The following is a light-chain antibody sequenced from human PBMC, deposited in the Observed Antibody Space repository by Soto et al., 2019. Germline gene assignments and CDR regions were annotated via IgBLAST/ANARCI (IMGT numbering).Light chain of an antibody. CDR2: DAS. Sequence: DIQMTQSPSTLSASVGDRGTITCRASQSINNWLAWYQQKVGEAPKLLIYDASNLESGVPSRFSGSGSGTEFTLTFSSLQPDDFASYYCQQYDSFWTFGQGTKVDIK. CDR1: QSINNW. V-gene: IGKV1-5*01. CDR3: QQYDSFWT. J-gene: IGKJ1*01.